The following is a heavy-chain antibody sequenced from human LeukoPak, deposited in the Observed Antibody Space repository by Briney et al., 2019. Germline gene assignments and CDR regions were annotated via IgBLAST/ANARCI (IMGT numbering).Heavy chain of an antibody. CDR3: ARGLSAVVY. D-gene: IGHD3-16*02. CDR1: GGSFSGYY. Sequence: SSETLSLTCAVYGGSFSGYYWSWIRQPPGKGLEWIGEINHSGSTNYNPSLKSRVTISVDTSKKQFSLKLSSVTAADAAVYYCARGLSAVVYWGQGTLVTVSS. CDR2: INHSGST. J-gene: IGHJ4*02. V-gene: IGHV4-34*01.